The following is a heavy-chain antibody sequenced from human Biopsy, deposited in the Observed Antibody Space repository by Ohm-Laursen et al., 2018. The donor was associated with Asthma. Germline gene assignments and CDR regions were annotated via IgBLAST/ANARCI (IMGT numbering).Heavy chain of an antibody. CDR3: SKDTLGYYFDI. J-gene: IGHJ4*02. V-gene: IGHV3-30-3*01. Sequence: SLRLSCAASGTHFGSYNMHWARQAPGKGLEWVAVITFDGSTQHYGDSVKGRFTISRDNSKNMLFLQMNSLKAEDTAVYYCSKDTLGYYFDIWGQGTQVTVSS. CDR2: ITFDGSTQ. D-gene: IGHD6-13*01. CDR1: GTHFGSYN.